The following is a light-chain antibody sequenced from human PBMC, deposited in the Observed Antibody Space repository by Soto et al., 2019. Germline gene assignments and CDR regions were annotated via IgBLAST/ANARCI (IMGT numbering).Light chain of an antibody. V-gene: IGKV1-5*03. J-gene: IGKJ1*01. CDR1: QSISSW. CDR3: QQRFSTPRT. CDR2: KAS. Sequence: DIQMTPSPSTLSASVGDRVTITCRASQSISSWLAWYQQKPGKAAKLLIYKASSLESGVPSRFSGSGSGTDFTLTISSLQPEDFGTYYCQQRFSTPRTFGQGTKVDIK.